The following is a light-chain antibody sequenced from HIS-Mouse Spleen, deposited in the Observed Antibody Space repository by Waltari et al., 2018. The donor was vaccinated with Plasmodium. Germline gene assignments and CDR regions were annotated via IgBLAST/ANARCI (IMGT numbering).Light chain of an antibody. CDR1: VLAKKY. J-gene: IGLJ3*02. V-gene: IGLV3-27*01. CDR2: KDS. CDR3: YSAADNNLV. Sequence: SYELTQPSSVSVSPGQTARITCSGDVLAKKYARWFQQKPGQAPVLVIYKDSERPSGTPWRWAGSSAGTTVTLTISGAQVEDEADYYCYSAADNNLVFGGGTKLTVL.